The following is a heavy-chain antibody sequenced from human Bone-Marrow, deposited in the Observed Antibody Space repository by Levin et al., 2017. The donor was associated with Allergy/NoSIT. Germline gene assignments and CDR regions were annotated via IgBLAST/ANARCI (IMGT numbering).Heavy chain of an antibody. Sequence: AGGSLRLSCAASGFPFNNYGLSWVRQAPGKGLEWVSAISGSGNNIYYADSVRGRFPISRDNSKNTLDLPLKSLTAEDTAVYYCAKWASYCGGDCYWFAPFDCWGQGALVTVSS. CDR1: GFPFNNYG. CDR3: AKWASYCGGDCYWFAPFDC. D-gene: IGHD2-21*01. V-gene: IGHV3-23*01. CDR2: ISGSGNNI. J-gene: IGHJ4*02.